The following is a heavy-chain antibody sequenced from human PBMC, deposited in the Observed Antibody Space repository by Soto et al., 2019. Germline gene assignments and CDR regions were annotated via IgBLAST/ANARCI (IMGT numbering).Heavy chain of an antibody. CDR1: GFTFSSYG. CDR2: IWYDGSNK. Sequence: QVQLVESGGGVVQPGRSLRLSCAASGFTFSSYGMHWVRQAPGKGLEWVAVIWYDGSNKYYADSVKGRFTISRDNSKNTLYLQMNSLRAEDTAVYYCAREDSGSYSDYWGQGTLVTVSS. J-gene: IGHJ4*02. D-gene: IGHD1-26*01. V-gene: IGHV3-33*01. CDR3: AREDSGSYSDY.